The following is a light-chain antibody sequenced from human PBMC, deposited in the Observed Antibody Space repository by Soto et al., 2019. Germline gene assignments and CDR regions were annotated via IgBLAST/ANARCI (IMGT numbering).Light chain of an antibody. V-gene: IGLV4-60*03. J-gene: IGLJ3*02. CDR1: SGHSSNI. CDR2: LEGSGSC. Sequence: QPVLTQSSSASGSLGSSVNLACTLSSGHSSNIIAWHQQQPGKAPRYLMKLEGSGSCNKGSGVPDRFSGSSSGADRYLTISNLQSEDEAGYYCETWDNNTRVFGGGTKVTVL. CDR3: ETWDNNTRV.